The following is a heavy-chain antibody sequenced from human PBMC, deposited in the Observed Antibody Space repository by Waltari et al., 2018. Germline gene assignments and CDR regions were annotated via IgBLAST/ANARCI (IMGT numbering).Heavy chain of an antibody. CDR2: IYPGDSDT. J-gene: IGHJ3*02. V-gene: IGHV5-51*03. CDR3: ARRRVQLETAFDI. Sequence: EVQLVQSGAEVQKPGESLKISCKGSGYSLTSYWIGWVRPLPGKGLEWMGIIYPGDSDTRYSPSFQGQVTISADKSISTAYLQWSSLKASDTAMYYCARRRVQLETAFDIWGQGTMVTVSS. D-gene: IGHD1-1*01. CDR1: GYSLTSYW.